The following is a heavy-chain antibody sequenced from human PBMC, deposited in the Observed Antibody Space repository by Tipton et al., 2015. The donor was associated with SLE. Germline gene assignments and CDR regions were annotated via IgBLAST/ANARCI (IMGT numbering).Heavy chain of an antibody. D-gene: IGHD5-18*01. CDR3: ARDRGYSRGHYFDY. V-gene: IGHV4-39*07. CDR1: GGSISSSSYY. J-gene: IGHJ4*02. CDR2: IYYSGST. Sequence: TLSLTCTVSGGSISSSSYYWGWNREPPGKGLEWIGSIYYSGSTYYNPSLKSRVTISVDTSKKQFSLKLSSVTAADTAVYYCARDRGYSRGHYFDYWGQGTLVTVSS.